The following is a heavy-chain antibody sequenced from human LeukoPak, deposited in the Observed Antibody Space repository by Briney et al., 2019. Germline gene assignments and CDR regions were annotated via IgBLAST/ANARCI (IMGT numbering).Heavy chain of an antibody. J-gene: IGHJ5*02. CDR2: INHSGST. D-gene: IGHD5-18*01. CDR3: ARERRTAMSYNWFDP. V-gene: IGHV4-34*01. Sequence: SETLSLTCAVYGGSSSGYYWSWIRQPPGKGLEWIGEINHSGSTNYNPSLKSRVTISVDTSKNQFSLKLSSVTAADTAVYYCARERRTAMSYNWFDPWGQGTLVTVSS. CDR1: GGSSSGYY.